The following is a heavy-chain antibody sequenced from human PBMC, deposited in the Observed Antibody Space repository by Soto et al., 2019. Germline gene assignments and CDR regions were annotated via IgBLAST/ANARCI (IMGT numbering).Heavy chain of an antibody. CDR1: GFTFDDYA. CDR2: ISWNSGSI. D-gene: IGHD2-15*01. J-gene: IGHJ4*02. CDR3: AKALSGGSPPIAFDY. Sequence: GGSLRLSCAASGFTFDDYAMHWVRQAPGKGLEWVSGISWNSGSIGYADSVKGRFTISRDNAKNSLYLQMNSLRAEDTALYYCAKALSGGSPPIAFDYWGQGTLVTVSS. V-gene: IGHV3-9*01.